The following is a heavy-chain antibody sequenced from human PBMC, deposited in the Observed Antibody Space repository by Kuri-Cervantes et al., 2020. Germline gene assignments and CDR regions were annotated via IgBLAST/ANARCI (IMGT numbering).Heavy chain of an antibody. D-gene: IGHD2-15*01. J-gene: IGHJ6*02. CDR2: IYSGGST. CDR3: AKGTPFYGMDV. Sequence: GESLKISCAASGFTVSSNYMSWVRQAPGKGLEWVSVIYSGGSTYYADSVKGRFTISRDNSKNMLYLQMNSLRAEDTAVYYCAKGTPFYGMDVWGQGTTVTVSS. CDR1: GFTVSSNY. V-gene: IGHV3-53*01.